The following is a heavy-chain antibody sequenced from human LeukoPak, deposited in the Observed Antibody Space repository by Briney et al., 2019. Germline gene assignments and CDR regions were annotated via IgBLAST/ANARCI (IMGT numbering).Heavy chain of an antibody. Sequence: GGSLRLSRAASGFTVSSNYMSWVRQAPGKGLEWVSAISGSGGSTYYADSVKGRLTISRDNSKNTQYLQMNSLRAEDTAVYYCANGLDWSYFDYWGQGTLVTVSS. CDR3: ANGLDWSYFDY. CDR2: ISGSGGST. CDR1: GFTVSSNY. V-gene: IGHV3-23*01. D-gene: IGHD3-3*01. J-gene: IGHJ4*02.